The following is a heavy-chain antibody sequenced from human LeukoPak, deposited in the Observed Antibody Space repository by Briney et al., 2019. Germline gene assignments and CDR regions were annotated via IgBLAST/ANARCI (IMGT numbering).Heavy chain of an antibody. V-gene: IGHV3-30-3*01. CDR3: AKVGDSSGWYFFDY. D-gene: IGHD6-19*01. CDR2: ISYDGSNK. CDR1: GFTFSSYA. J-gene: IGHJ4*02. Sequence: GGSLRLSCAASGFTFSSYAMHWVRQAPGKGLEWVAVISYDGSNKYYADSVMGRFTISRDNSKSTLYLQMNSLRAEDTAVYYCAKVGDSSGWYFFDYWGQGTLVTVSS.